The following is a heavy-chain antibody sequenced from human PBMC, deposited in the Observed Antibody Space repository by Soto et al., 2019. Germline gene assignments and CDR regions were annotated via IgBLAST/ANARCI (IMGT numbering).Heavy chain of an antibody. Sequence: PSETLSLTCTVSGGSISGYYCNWIRQASGKGPEWIGYVYYTGSTYYNPSLKSRVTMSVDTSQNQFSLKLSSVTAADTAVYYCAGRTSLTSVEIFSGGLSGYNWVDPWGRGTLVTVS. D-gene: IGHD3-3*01. V-gene: IGHV4-59*08. CDR3: AGRTSLTSVEIFSGGLSGYNWVDP. CDR2: VYYTGST. CDR1: GGSISGYY. J-gene: IGHJ5*01.